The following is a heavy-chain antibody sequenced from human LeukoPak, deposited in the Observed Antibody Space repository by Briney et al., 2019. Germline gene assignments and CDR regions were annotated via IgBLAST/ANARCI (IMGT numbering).Heavy chain of an antibody. CDR3: ARHRRGYDSPFDY. V-gene: IGHV4-39*01. CDR1: GGSISSSSYY. CDR2: IYYSGST. Sequence: PSETLSLTCTVSGGSISSSSYYWGWIRQPPGKGLEWIGSIYYSGSTYYNPSLKSRVTISVDTSKNQFSLKLSSVTAADTAVYYCARHRRGYDSPFDYWGQGTLVTVSS. J-gene: IGHJ4*02. D-gene: IGHD5-12*01.